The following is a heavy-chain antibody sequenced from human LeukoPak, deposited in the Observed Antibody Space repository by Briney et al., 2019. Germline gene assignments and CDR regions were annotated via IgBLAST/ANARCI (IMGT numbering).Heavy chain of an antibody. V-gene: IGHV3-43*02. CDR1: GFTFDYYA. CDR3: AKDRLGGYGGNDY. J-gene: IGHJ4*02. CDR2: ISGDGGST. D-gene: IGHD4-23*01. Sequence: GGSLRLSCAASGFTFDYYAMHWVRQAPGKGLEWVSLISGDGGSTYYADSVKGRFTISRDNSKNSLYLQMNSLRTKDTALYYCAKDRLGGYGGNDYWGQGTLVTVSS.